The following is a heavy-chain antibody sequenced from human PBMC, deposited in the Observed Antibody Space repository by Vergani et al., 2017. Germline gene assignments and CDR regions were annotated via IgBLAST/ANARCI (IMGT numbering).Heavy chain of an antibody. CDR1: GYTFTSYD. CDR3: ARLYGRCYDFWSGYYTASCYGMDV. J-gene: IGHJ6*02. CDR2: MNPNSGNT. V-gene: IGHV1-8*01. D-gene: IGHD3-3*01. Sequence: QVPLVQSGAAVKTPGASVKVSCTASGYTFTSYDINWVRQATGQGLEWMGWMNPNSGNTGDAQKFQGRVTMTRNTSISTAYMELSSLRSEDTAVYYCARLYGRCYDFWSGYYTASCYGMDVWGQGTTVTVSS.